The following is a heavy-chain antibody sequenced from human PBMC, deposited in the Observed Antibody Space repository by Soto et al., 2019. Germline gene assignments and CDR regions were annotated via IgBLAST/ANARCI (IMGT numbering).Heavy chain of an antibody. CDR1: GGSISITNYF. CDR3: ARPGSTYSSGWSIDY. J-gene: IGHJ4*02. D-gene: IGHD6-13*01. V-gene: IGHV4-39*01. CDR2: IYYRGNT. Sequence: QLQLQESGPGLVKPSETLSLTCTVSGGSISITNYFWGWIRQPPGKGLEWIGSIYYRGNTYYNPSLKSRVSISVDTSMNQFSLKLTSVTAADTAVYYCARPGSTYSSGWSIDYWGQGILVTVSS.